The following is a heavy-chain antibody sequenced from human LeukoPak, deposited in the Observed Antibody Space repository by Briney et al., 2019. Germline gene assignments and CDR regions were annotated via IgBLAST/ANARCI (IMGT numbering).Heavy chain of an antibody. CDR2: VSHSGAT. CDR3: ARSMVTTDRNFDH. CDR1: GGSITSSPYH. D-gene: IGHD2-21*02. V-gene: IGHV4-39*07. J-gene: IGHJ4*02. Sequence: SETLSLTCTVSGGSITSSPYHWAWIRQPPGRGPEWIGTVSHSGATQYNPSLTSRVTISLDTSKNQFSLSLNSVAAADTAVFYCARSMVTTDRNFDHWGQGTLVTVSS.